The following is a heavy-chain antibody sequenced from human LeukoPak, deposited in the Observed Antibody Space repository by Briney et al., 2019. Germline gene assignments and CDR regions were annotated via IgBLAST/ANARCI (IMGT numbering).Heavy chain of an antibody. V-gene: IGHV4-4*09. Sequence: SETLSLTCTVSGGSISSYYWSWIRQPPGKGLEWIGYIYTSGSTNYNPSLKSRVTISVDTSKNQFSLKLSSVTAADTAVYYCARHGTHYHYDSSGYWDYWGQGTLVTVSS. D-gene: IGHD3-22*01. J-gene: IGHJ4*02. CDR1: GGSISSYY. CDR3: ARHGTHYHYDSSGYWDY. CDR2: IYTSGST.